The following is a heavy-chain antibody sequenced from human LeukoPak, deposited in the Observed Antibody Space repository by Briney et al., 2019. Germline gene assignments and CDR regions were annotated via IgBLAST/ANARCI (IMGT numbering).Heavy chain of an antibody. D-gene: IGHD5-18*01. CDR2: IRGNGGET. J-gene: IGHJ4*02. CDR1: GFTFSIYG. Sequence: GGSLRLSCAASGFTFSIYGMSWVRQAPGKGLEWVSAIRGNGGETFYADSVKGRFTISRDNSKNTLSLQMNSLRAEDTAVYYCAKDGYSSGYIRGFDYWGQGTLVTVSS. CDR3: AKDGYSSGYIRGFDY. V-gene: IGHV3-23*01.